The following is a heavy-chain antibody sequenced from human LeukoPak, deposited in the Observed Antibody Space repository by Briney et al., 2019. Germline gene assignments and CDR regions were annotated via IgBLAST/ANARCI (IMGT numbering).Heavy chain of an antibody. CDR1: GGSISSSGYY. J-gene: IGHJ5*02. CDR3: ARGSGTYYYDSGGYLNWFDP. Sequence: SETLSLTCTVSGGSISSSGYYWGWIRQPPGKGLEWIGAVYYTGNTYYKPSLKSRVTISEDTSRNQFSLKLNSVTAADTAVYYFARGSGTYYYDSGGYLNWFDPWGQGILVTVSS. V-gene: IGHV4-39*01. CDR2: VYYTGNT. D-gene: IGHD3-22*01.